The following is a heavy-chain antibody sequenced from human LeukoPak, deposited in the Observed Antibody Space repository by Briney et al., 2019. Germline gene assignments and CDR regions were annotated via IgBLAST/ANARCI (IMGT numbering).Heavy chain of an antibody. CDR3: ARDREAAGTGYFQH. J-gene: IGHJ1*01. CDR2: ISYDGSNK. Sequence: GGSLRLSCAASGFTFSSYAMHWVRQAPGKGPEWVAVISYDGSNKYYADSVKGRFTISRDNSKNTLYLQMNSLRAEDTAVYYCARDREAAGTGYFQHWGQGTLVTVSS. V-gene: IGHV3-30-3*01. CDR1: GFTFSSYA. D-gene: IGHD6-13*01.